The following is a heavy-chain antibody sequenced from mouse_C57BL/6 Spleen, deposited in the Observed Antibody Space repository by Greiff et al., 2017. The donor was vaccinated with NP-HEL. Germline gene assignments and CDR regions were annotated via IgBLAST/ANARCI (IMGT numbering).Heavy chain of an antibody. D-gene: IGHD2-4*01. Sequence: VQLKQSGPELVKPGASVKIPCKASGYTFTDYNMDWVKQSHGKSLEWIGDINPNNGGTIYNQKFKGKATLTVDKSSSTAYMELRSLTSEDTAVYYCARSNDYDPYFDYWGQGTTLTVSS. V-gene: IGHV1-18*01. CDR3: ARSNDYDPYFDY. J-gene: IGHJ2*01. CDR1: GYTFTDYN. CDR2: INPNNGGT.